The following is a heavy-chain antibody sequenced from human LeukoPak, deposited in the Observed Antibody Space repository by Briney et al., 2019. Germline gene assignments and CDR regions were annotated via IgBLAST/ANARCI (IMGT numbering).Heavy chain of an antibody. CDR1: GGSMSSYY. Sequence: SETLSLTCTVSGGSMSSYYWSWIRQPPGKGLEWIGYIYYSGSTNYNPSLKTRVTISVDTSKNQFSLKLSSVTAADTAVYYCARAGSQQLAFGYWAREPWSPSPQ. CDR2: IYYSGST. V-gene: IGHV4-59*08. D-gene: IGHD6-13*01. CDR3: ARAGSQQLAFGY. J-gene: IGHJ4*02.